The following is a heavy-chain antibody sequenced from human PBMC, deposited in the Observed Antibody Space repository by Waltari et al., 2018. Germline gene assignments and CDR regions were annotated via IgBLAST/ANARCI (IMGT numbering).Heavy chain of an antibody. J-gene: IGHJ3*01. V-gene: IGHV3-48*01. D-gene: IGHD3-10*01. CDR1: GFSIDDYS. Sequence: EIQLVQSGGGLAQPGGSVSLSCVATGFSIDDYSLTWVRQAPGKGLEWVSYITGSSRTKYYADSVRGRFTISRDNAKNSLYLQMNSLRGEDTAFYFCVKDMGTSGYDAFDVWGQGTKVTVS. CDR2: ITGSSRTK. CDR3: VKDMGTSGYDAFDV.